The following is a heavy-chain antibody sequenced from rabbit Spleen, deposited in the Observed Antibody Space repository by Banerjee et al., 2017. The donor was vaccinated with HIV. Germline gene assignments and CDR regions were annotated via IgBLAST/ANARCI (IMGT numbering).Heavy chain of an antibody. Sequence: QEQLEESGGDLVKPGASLTLTCTASGFSFSSSYYICWVRQAPGKGLEWIACIYVGGIGSTYYASWAEGRFTISKTSSTTVTLQMTSLTVADTATYFCARDTSSSFSSYGMDLWGQGTLVTVS. D-gene: IGHD1-1*01. CDR3: ARDTSSSFSSYGMDL. CDR1: GFSFSSSYY. V-gene: IGHV1S45*01. J-gene: IGHJ6*01. CDR2: IYVGGIGST.